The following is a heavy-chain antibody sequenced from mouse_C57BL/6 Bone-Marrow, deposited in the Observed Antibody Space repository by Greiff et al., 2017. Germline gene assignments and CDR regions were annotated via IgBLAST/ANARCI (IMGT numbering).Heavy chain of an antibody. CDR2: IWSGGST. D-gene: IGHD1-1*01. J-gene: IGHJ1*03. V-gene: IGHV2-2*01. Sequence: QVQLQESGPGLVQPSQSLSITCTVSGFSLTSYGVHWVRQSPGKGLEWLGVIWSGGSTDYNAAFISRLSISKDNSKSQVFFKMNSLQADDTAIYYCARNCWDYYGSSYGWYFDVWGTGTTVTVSS. CDR3: ARNCWDYYGSSYGWYFDV. CDR1: GFSLTSYG.